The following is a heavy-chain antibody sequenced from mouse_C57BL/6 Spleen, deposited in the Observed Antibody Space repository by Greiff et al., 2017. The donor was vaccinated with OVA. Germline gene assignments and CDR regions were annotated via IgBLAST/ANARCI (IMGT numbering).Heavy chain of an antibody. CDR3: ARSGNTGAMDY. V-gene: IGHV1-39*01. J-gene: IGHJ4*01. D-gene: IGHD2-1*01. Sequence: VQLKESGPELVKPGASVKISCKASGYSFTDYNMNWVKQSNGKSLEWIGVINPNYGAPSYNQKFKGKATLTVDQSSSTAYMQLNSLTSEDSAVYYCARSGNTGAMDYWGQGTSVTVSS. CDR1: GYSFTDYN. CDR2: INPNYGAP.